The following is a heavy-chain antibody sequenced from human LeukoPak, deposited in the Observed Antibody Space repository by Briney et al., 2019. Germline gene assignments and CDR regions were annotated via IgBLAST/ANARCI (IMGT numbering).Heavy chain of an antibody. CDR1: GFSLSSYF. D-gene: IGHD6-19*01. Sequence: GGSLRLSCEASGFSLSSYFMSWIRQARGKGLEWVSYITNTGRSTNYADAVKGRFTISRDNAKQSVYLEMTDLRAEDTAVYYCAREASGNYHVFDSWGQGTLVTVSS. CDR3: AREASGNYHVFDS. V-gene: IGHV3-11*04. CDR2: ITNTGRST. J-gene: IGHJ4*02.